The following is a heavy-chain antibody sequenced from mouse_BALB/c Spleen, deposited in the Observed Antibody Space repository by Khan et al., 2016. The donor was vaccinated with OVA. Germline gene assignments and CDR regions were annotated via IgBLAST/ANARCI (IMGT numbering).Heavy chain of an antibody. D-gene: IGHD1-1*01. V-gene: IGHV5-9-3*01. CDR1: GFTFSNYA. Sequence: EVELVESGGGLVKPGGPLKLSCAASGFTFSNYAMSWVRQTPEKRLEWVATISSGGDYTYYPDSVMGRFTISRANAKNTLYLQMSSLRSEDTAIYYCARHNYGPFAYWGQGTLVTVSA. CDR3: ARHNYGPFAY. CDR2: ISSGGDYT. J-gene: IGHJ3*01.